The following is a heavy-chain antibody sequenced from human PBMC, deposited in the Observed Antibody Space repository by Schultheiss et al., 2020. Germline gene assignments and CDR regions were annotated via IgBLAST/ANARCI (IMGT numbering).Heavy chain of an antibody. Sequence: SVKVSCKASGGTFSSYAISWVRQAPGQGLEWMGRIIPILGIANYAQKFQGRVTITADKSTSTAYMELSSLRSEDTAVYYCARDDYGDYGANWFDPWGQGTLVNVS. D-gene: IGHD4-17*01. V-gene: IGHV1-69*04. CDR2: IIPILGIA. CDR1: GGTFSSYA. CDR3: ARDDYGDYGANWFDP. J-gene: IGHJ5*02.